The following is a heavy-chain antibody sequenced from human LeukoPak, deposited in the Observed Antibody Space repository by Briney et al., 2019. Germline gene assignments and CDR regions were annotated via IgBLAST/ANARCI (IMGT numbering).Heavy chain of an antibody. CDR2: ISAYNGNT. CDR3: ARVRYSGSYFDY. CDR1: GYTFTSYS. J-gene: IGHJ4*02. V-gene: IGHV1-18*01. Sequence: GASVKLSCKASGYTFTSYSISWVRQAPGQGLEWMGWISAYNGNTNYAQKLQGRVTMTTDTSTSTAYMELRSLRSDDTAVYYCARVRYSGSYFDYWGQGTLVTVSS. D-gene: IGHD1-26*01.